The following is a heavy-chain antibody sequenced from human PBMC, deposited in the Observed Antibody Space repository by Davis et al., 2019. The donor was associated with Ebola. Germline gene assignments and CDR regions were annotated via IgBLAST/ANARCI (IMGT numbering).Heavy chain of an antibody. CDR1: GFTLSYYW. V-gene: IGHV3-74*01. J-gene: IGHJ2*01. D-gene: IGHD4-17*01. Sequence: HTGGSLRLSCAASGFTLSYYWMHWVRQVPGKGLVWVLHMSADATRTAYADSVKGRFTIFRDNAKNTLYLQMNSLRVEDTAMYYCARGSTVTGYWYFDLWGRGTLVNVSS. CDR3: ARGSTVTGYWYFDL. CDR2: MSADATRT.